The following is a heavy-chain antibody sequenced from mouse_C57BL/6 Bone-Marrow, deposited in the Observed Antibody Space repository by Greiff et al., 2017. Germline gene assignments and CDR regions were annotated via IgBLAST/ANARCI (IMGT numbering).Heavy chain of an antibody. CDR3: ARKGGMVTTTDDGFAY. Sequence: QVQLKQPGAELVKPGASVKLSCKASGYTFTSYWMHWVKQRPGQGLEWIGMIHPNSGSTNYNEKFKSKATLTVDKSSSTAYMQLSSLTSEDSAVYYCARKGGMVTTTDDGFAYWGQGTLVTVSA. CDR2: IHPNSGST. V-gene: IGHV1-64*01. CDR1: GYTFTSYW. J-gene: IGHJ3*01. D-gene: IGHD2-2*01.